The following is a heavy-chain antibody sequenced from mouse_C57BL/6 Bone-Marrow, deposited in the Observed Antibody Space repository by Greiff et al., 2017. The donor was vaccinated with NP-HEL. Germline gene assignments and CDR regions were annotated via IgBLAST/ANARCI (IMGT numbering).Heavy chain of an antibody. D-gene: IGHD2-2*01. Sequence: VHLVESGAELARPGASVKLSCKASGYTFTSYGISWVKQRTGQGLEWIGEIYPRSGNTYYNEKFKGKATLTADKSSSTAYMELRSLTSEDSAVYFCAREGDGYARYFDVWGTGTTVTVSS. CDR1: GYTFTSYG. J-gene: IGHJ1*03. CDR2: IYPRSGNT. CDR3: AREGDGYARYFDV. V-gene: IGHV1-81*01.